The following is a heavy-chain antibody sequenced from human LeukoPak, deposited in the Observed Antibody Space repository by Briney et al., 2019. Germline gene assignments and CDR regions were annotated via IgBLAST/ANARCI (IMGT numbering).Heavy chain of an antibody. J-gene: IGHJ4*02. CDR2: IYHSGST. CDR1: GYSISSGYY. D-gene: IGHD3-10*01. V-gene: IGHV4-38-2*01. CDR3: ARRTGSGCYYVDF. Sequence: PSETLSLTCAVSGYSISSGYYWGWVRQPPGKGREWIGSIYHSGSTYYNPSLKSRVTISVDTSKNQFSLKVTSVTAADTAVYYCARRTGSGCYYVDFWGQGTVVTVSS.